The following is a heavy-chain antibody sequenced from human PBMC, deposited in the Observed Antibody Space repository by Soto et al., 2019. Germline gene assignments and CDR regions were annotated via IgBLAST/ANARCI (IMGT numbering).Heavy chain of an antibody. CDR3: ARAGGDCSGGSCYSAY. D-gene: IGHD2-15*01. V-gene: IGHV3-30-3*01. CDR2: ISYDGSNK. Sequence: GGSLRLSCAASGFTFSSYAMHWVRQAPGKGLEWVAVISYDGSNKYYADSVKGRFTISRDNSKNTLYLQMNSLRAEDTAVYYCARAGGDCSGGSCYSAYWGQGTLVTVSS. J-gene: IGHJ4*02. CDR1: GFTFSSYA.